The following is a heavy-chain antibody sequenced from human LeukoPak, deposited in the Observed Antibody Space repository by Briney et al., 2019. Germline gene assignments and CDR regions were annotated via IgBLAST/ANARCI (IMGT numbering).Heavy chain of an antibody. V-gene: IGHV1-69*13. D-gene: IGHD3-3*01. CDR3: ARTLRITIFGVVTDFDAFDI. CDR1: GGTFSSYA. Sequence: ASVKVSCKASGGTFSSYAISWVRQAPGQGLEWMGGIIPIFGTANYAQKFQGRVTITADESTSTAYMELSSLRSEDTAVYYCARTLRITIFGVVTDFDAFDIWGQGTMVTVSS. CDR2: IIPIFGTA. J-gene: IGHJ3*02.